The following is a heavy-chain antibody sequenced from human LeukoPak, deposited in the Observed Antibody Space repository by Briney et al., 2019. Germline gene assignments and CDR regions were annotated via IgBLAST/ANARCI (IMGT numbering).Heavy chain of an antibody. CDR1: GGSISSYY. D-gene: IGHD2-2*01. J-gene: IGHJ4*02. CDR3: ARGLRVGYASAYYFDY. V-gene: IGHV4-59*01. CDR2: IYYSGST. Sequence: SETLSLTCTVSGGSISSYYWSWIRQPPGKGLEWIGYIYYSGSTNYNPSLKSRVTISVDTSKNQFSLKLSSVTAADTSVYYCARGLRVGYASAYYFDYWGQGTLVTVSS.